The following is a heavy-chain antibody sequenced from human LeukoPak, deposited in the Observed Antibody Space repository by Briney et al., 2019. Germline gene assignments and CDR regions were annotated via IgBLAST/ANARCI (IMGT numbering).Heavy chain of an antibody. CDR3: ARGPLYYDFWSGAENWFDP. CDR1: GGTFSSYA. Sequence: ASVKVSCKASGGTFSSYAISWVRQAPGQGLEWMGWISAYNGNTNYAQKLQGRVTMTADTSTSTAYMELRSLRSDDTAVYYCARGPLYYDFWSGAENWFDPWGQGTLVTVSS. J-gene: IGHJ5*02. D-gene: IGHD3-3*01. V-gene: IGHV1-18*01. CDR2: ISAYNGNT.